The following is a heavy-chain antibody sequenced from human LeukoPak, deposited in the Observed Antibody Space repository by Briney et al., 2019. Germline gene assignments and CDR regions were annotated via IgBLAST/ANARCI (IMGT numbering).Heavy chain of an antibody. CDR1: GFTFSSHT. Sequence: GGSLRLSCAASGFTFSSHTMNWVRQAPGKGLEWVSSLTSSNDYIYYADSVKGRFTISRDNAKNSLYLQMNSLRAEDTAVYYCAREGSTSFDYWGQGTLVTVSS. CDR3: AREGSTSFDY. J-gene: IGHJ4*02. D-gene: IGHD1-26*01. V-gene: IGHV3-21*01. CDR2: LTSSNDYI.